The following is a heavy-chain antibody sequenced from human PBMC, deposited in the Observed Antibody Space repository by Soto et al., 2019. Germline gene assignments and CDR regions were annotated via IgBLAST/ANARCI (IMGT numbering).Heavy chain of an antibody. V-gene: IGHV1-69*17. J-gene: IGHJ4*02. CDR2: IIPIIGVT. D-gene: IGHD3-16*01. Sequence: QVQLVQSGAEVKRPGSSVKVSCESSGDTFNSYVISWVRQAPGQGLEWMGGIIPIIGVTHYAQKFQGRVTISALSSTGTAYMELTNLGFGDTALYYCARESLGAKGADHWGQGTLVTGSS. CDR1: GDTFNSYV. CDR3: ARESLGAKGADH.